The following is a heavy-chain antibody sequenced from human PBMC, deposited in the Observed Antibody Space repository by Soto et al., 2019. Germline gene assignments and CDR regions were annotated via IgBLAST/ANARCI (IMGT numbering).Heavy chain of an antibody. Sequence: TGGSLRLSCAASGFTFSSYAMSWVRQAPGKGLEWVSGISGSGGGTYYTDSVKGRFTISRDSPKNTLYLHMNSLRAEDTAVYYCAKQSGVTTASSFDYWGQGTLVTVSS. CDR3: AKQSGVTTASSFDY. J-gene: IGHJ4*02. CDR1: GFTFSSYA. V-gene: IGHV3-23*01. D-gene: IGHD4-17*01. CDR2: ISGSGGGT.